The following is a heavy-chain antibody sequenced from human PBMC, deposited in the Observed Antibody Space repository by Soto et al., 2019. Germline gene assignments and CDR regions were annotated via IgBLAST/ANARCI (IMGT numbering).Heavy chain of an antibody. CDR2: IYPGDSET. CDR1: GYSFTSYW. J-gene: IGHJ4*02. Sequence: GESLKISCKGSGYSFTSYWIGWVRQMPGKGLEWMGIIYPGDSETKYSPDFEGQVTISADRSTNTAYLQWRSLRASDTAMYYCARLGFPGAIYFDSWGLGTLVTVSS. CDR3: ARLGFPGAIYFDS. V-gene: IGHV5-51*01.